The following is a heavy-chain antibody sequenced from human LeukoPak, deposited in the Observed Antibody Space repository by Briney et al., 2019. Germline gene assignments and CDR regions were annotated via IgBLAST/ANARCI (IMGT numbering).Heavy chain of an antibody. CDR1: GGSISSGGYY. D-gene: IGHD6-19*01. CDR2: ISYRGST. J-gene: IGHJ3*02. Sequence: TLSLTCTVSGGSISSGGYYWSWFRQHPGKGLEWIGYISYRGSTYYNPSLKSRVTISVDTSKNQFSLNLSSVTAADTAVYYCARAPSGAVAVDAFDIWGQGTMVTVSS. V-gene: IGHV4-31*03. CDR3: ARAPSGAVAVDAFDI.